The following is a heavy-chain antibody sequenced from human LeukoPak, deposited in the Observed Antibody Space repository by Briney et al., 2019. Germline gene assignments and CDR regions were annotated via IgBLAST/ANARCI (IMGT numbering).Heavy chain of an antibody. V-gene: IGHV3-23*01. J-gene: IGHJ5*02. D-gene: IGHD3-16*01. CDR2: ISDSGGST. Sequence: GGTLRLSCAASGFTFSSYGMSWVRQAPGKGLEWVLAISDSGGSTYYADSVKGRFTISRDNSKNTLHLQMNSLRAEDTAIYYCAKTYYDYLWGSQNWFDPWGQGALVTVSS. CDR3: AKTYYDYLWGSQNWFDP. CDR1: GFTFSSYG.